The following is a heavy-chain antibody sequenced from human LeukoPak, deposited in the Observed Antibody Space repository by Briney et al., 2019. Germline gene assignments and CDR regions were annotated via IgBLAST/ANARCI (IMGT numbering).Heavy chain of an antibody. V-gene: IGHV3-7*01. J-gene: IGHJ4*02. CDR1: GCTLSSYC. Sequence: GGSLSLSCPASGCTLSSYCMHWVRPAPGRGLEWVAYIKQDGSEHYYVDSVKGRFTISRDNAKNPLYLQVNSLRAEDTAVYYCARHADGGGDGDFDFWGQGTVVTVSS. D-gene: IGHD2-21*02. CDR2: IKQDGSEH. CDR3: ARHADGGGDGDFDF.